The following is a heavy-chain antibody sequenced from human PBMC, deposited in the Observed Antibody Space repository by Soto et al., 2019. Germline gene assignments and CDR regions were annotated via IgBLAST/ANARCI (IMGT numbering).Heavy chain of an antibody. CDR1: GGSITGYY. CDR2: IHYSGST. J-gene: IGHJ3*02. CDR3: ARVGYYDGSGYNAFDI. V-gene: IGHV4-59*12. D-gene: IGHD3-22*01. Sequence: SETLSLTCTVSGGSITGYYWSWIRQPPGKGPEWIGNIHYSGSTNYNPSLKSRVTISVDTSKNQLSLKLSSVTAADTAVYYCARVGYYDGSGYNAFDIWGQGTRVTLSS.